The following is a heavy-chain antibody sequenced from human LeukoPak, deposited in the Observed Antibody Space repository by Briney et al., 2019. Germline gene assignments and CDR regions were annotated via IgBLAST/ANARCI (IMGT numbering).Heavy chain of an antibody. V-gene: IGHV1-2*02. J-gene: IGHJ3*02. Sequence: ASVKVSCKASGYIFADYYVHWARQAPGQGLEWMGWINPDRGATNYVETFRGRATLTRDKSTDTAYMELKSLTTDDTAVYYCARESSPGSGRGGFDIWGQGTAVTVSS. CDR2: INPDRGAT. CDR1: GYIFADYY. D-gene: IGHD1-26*01. CDR3: ARESSPGSGRGGFDI.